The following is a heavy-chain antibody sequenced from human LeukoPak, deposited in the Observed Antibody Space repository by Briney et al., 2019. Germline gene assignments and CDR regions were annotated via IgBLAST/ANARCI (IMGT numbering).Heavy chain of an antibody. CDR2: ISGSGGST. CDR1: GFTFSSYA. J-gene: IGHJ6*03. CDR3: AKGPNAPTYYYYYMDV. V-gene: IGHV3-23*01. Sequence: PGGSPRLSCAASGFTFSSYAMSWVRQAPGKGLEWVSAISGSGGSTYYADSVKGRFTISRDNSKNTLYLQMNSLRAEDTAVYYCAKGPNAPTYYYYYMDVWGKGTTVTVSS. D-gene: IGHD2-2*01.